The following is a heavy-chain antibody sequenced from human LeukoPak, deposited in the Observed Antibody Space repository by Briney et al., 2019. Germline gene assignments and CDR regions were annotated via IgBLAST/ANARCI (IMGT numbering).Heavy chain of an antibody. Sequence: SETLSPTCAVYGGSFSGSYWTWIRQPPGKGLEWIGEVNYNGGITHNPSLKSRVTISVDTSKNQFSLRLSSVTAADTAVYYCARGIYSRLTLIRGVIGWDSWGQGTLVTVSS. CDR2: VNYNGGI. V-gene: IGHV4-34*01. CDR3: ARGIYSRLTLIRGVIGWDS. D-gene: IGHD3-10*01. J-gene: IGHJ5*01. CDR1: GGSFSGSY.